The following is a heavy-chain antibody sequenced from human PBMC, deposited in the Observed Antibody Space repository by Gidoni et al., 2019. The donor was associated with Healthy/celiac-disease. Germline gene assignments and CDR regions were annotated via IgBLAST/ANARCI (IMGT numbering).Heavy chain of an antibody. CDR2: IRSKTYGGTT. CDR1: GFTFGDYA. Sequence: EVQLVESGGGLVQQGRSLRVSCKACGFTFGDYAMSWFRPAPGKGLEWVGFIRSKTYGGTTEFAVSVKGRFTISRDDSKSIAYLQMNSLKTEDTAVYYCTRVDSGYDVRDFDYWGQGTLVTVSS. D-gene: IGHD5-12*01. CDR3: TRVDSGYDVRDFDY. J-gene: IGHJ4*02. V-gene: IGHV3-49*03.